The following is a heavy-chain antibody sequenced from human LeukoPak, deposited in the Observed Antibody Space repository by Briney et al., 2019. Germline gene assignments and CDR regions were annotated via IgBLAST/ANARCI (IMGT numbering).Heavy chain of an antibody. V-gene: IGHV3-23*01. CDR1: GFTFSSYA. Sequence: PGGSLRLSCAASGFTFSSYAVSWVRQAPGKGLEWVSAISGSGGSTYYADSVKGRFTISRDNSKNTLYLQMNSLRAEDTAVYYCARDLATHGSGSCGMDVWGQGTTVTVSS. J-gene: IGHJ6*02. CDR2: ISGSGGST. D-gene: IGHD3-10*01. CDR3: ARDLATHGSGSCGMDV.